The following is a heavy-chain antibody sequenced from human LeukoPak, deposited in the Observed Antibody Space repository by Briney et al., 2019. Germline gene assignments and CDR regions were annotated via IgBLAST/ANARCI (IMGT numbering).Heavy chain of an antibody. CDR3: ARDDPIGYCGGDCYFP. CDR2: IIPILGIA. CDR1: GGTFSSYA. V-gene: IGHV1-69*04. Sequence: ASVKVSCKASGGTFSSYAISWVRQAPGQGLEWMGRIIPILGIANYAQKFQGRVTTTADKSTSTAYMELSSLRSEDTAVYYCARDDPIGYCGGDCYFPWGQGTLVTVSS. D-gene: IGHD2-21*02. J-gene: IGHJ4*02.